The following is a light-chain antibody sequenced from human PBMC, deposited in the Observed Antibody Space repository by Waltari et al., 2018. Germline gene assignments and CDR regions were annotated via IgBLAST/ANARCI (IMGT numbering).Light chain of an antibody. CDR1: STYVGPYNY. Sequence: QSALTQPHSVSGSPGQSGTIPCPGPSTYVGPYNYVSCYQHPPDKAPNLMIYDVPKRPSGVPGRFSGSRSGNTASLTISGLQAEDEADYYCCSYAGSYIWVFGGGTKLTVL. CDR2: DVP. CDR3: CSYAGSYIWV. J-gene: IGLJ3*02. V-gene: IGLV2-11*01.